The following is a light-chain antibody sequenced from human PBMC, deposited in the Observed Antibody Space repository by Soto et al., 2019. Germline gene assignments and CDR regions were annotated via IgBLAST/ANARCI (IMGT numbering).Light chain of an antibody. V-gene: IGLV1-44*01. J-gene: IGLJ2*01. Sequence: QSVLTQPPSASGTPGQRVTISCSGGGSNIGTNTVNWYRQLPGTAPKLVIFGDNQRPSGVPDRFSGSKSGTSASLAISGLQSEEEADYYCAAWDGSLNNVLFGGGTKLTVL. CDR3: AAWDGSLNNVL. CDR2: GDN. CDR1: GSNIGTNT.